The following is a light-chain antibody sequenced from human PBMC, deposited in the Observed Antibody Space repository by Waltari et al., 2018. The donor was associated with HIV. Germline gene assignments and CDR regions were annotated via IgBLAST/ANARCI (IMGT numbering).Light chain of an antibody. J-gene: IGLJ2*01. CDR3: AAWDDSLRGV. Sequence: QSVLTQPPSASGTPGQRVTISCSGGSSNIGSNSVHWYQQLPGTAPRLLLYSTNQRPSRVPDRFSGSKSGTSASLAISGLRSEDEAEYYCAAWDDSLRGVFGGGTKLTVL. CDR2: STN. V-gene: IGLV1-47*02. CDR1: SSNIGSNS.